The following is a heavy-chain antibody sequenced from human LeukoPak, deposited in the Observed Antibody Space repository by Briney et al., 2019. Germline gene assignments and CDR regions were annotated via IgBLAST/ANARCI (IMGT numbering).Heavy chain of an antibody. CDR3: AGESLEDGLDY. V-gene: IGHV4-39*07. Sequence: PSETLSLTCTVSGGSISSSSYYWGWIRQPPGKGLEWIGSIYYSGSTYYNPSLKSRVTISVDTSKNQFSLKLSSVTAADTAVYYCAGESLEDGLDYWGQGTLVTVSS. D-gene: IGHD3-3*01. CDR1: GGSISSSSYY. CDR2: IYYSGST. J-gene: IGHJ4*02.